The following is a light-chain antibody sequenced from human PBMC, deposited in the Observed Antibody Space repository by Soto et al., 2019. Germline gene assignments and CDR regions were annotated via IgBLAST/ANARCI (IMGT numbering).Light chain of an antibody. CDR1: QSVSFTH. CDR3: QQYGRSPTT. Sequence: EVVLTQSPGTLSLSPGERATLSCRASQSVSFTHVAWYQQTPGQAPRLLISGESNRATGIPDRFAGSGSGTDFTLTISRLEPEDFAVYYFQQYGRSPTTFGPGTKVEIK. J-gene: IGKJ3*01. CDR2: GES. V-gene: IGKV3-20*01.